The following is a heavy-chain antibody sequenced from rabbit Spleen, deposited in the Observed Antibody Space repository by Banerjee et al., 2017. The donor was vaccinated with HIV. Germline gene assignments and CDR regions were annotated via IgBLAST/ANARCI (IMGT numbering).Heavy chain of an antibody. V-gene: IGHV1S45*01. CDR1: GFSFSNSYW. CDR2: INTATGKA. D-gene: IGHD1-1*01. Sequence: QEQLVESGGGLVQPEGSLTLTCTASGFSFSNSYWICWVRQAPGKGLEWIACINTATGKAVYATWAKGRFTISKTSSTTVTLQMTSLTAADTATYFCARDLVAVIGWNFNLWGPGTLVTVS. J-gene: IGHJ4*01. CDR3: ARDLVAVIGWNFNL.